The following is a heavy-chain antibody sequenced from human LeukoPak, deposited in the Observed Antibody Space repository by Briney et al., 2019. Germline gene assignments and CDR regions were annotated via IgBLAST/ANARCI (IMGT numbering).Heavy chain of an antibody. CDR2: IYYSGST. J-gene: IGHJ6*02. CDR1: GGSISSYY. Sequence: PSETLSLTCTVSGGSISSYYWSWIRQPPGKGLEWIGYIYYSGSTNYNPSLKSRVTISVDTSKNQFSLKLSSVTAADTAVYYCAISYSRRDCYYCMDVWGQGTTVTVSS. D-gene: IGHD6-13*01. CDR3: AISYSRRDCYYCMDV. V-gene: IGHV4-59*08.